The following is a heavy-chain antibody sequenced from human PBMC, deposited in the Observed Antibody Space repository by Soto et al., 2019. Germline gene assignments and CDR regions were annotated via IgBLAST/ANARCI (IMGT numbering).Heavy chain of an antibody. J-gene: IGHJ4*02. D-gene: IGHD6-6*01. V-gene: IGHV3-30*18. CDR1: GFTLSSYG. Sequence: GGSLRLSCAASGFTLSSYGMHWVRQAPGKGLEWVAVISYDGSNKYYADSVKGRFTISRDDSKNTLYLQMNSLRAEDTAVYYCAKGWEYSSSPSYFDYWGQGTLVTVSS. CDR2: ISYDGSNK. CDR3: AKGWEYSSSPSYFDY.